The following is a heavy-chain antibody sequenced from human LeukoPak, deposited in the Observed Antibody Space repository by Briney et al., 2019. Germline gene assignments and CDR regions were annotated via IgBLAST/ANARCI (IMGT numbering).Heavy chain of an antibody. CDR3: ASERMPTINPTGMAV. D-gene: IGHD5-24*01. J-gene: IGHJ6*02. V-gene: IGHV3-23*01. CDR1: GFTFSSYA. CDR2: ISGSGGST. Sequence: GGSLRLSCAASGFTFSSYAMSWVRQAPGKGLEWVSAISGSGGSTYYADSVKGRFTISRDNSKNTLYQQMHSLRAEDTAVYDCASERMPTINPTGMAVWAKGPRSPSP.